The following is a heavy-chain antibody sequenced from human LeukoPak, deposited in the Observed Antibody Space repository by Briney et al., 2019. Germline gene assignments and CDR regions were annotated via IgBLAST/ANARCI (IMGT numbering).Heavy chain of an antibody. D-gene: IGHD1-26*01. Sequence: GESLRLSCAASGFTFSSNWMHWVRQGPGKGLVWVSRINSDGSGTSYADSVKGRFTISRDNAKNTLYLQMNSLRAEDTAVYYCARAGEGLLAYSFDLWGQGTMVTVSS. CDR3: ARAGEGLLAYSFDL. J-gene: IGHJ3*01. CDR1: GFTFSSNW. V-gene: IGHV3-74*01. CDR2: INSDGSGT.